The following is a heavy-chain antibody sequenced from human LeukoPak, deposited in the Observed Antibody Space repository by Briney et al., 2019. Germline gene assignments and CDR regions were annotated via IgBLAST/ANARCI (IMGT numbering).Heavy chain of an antibody. V-gene: IGHV3-48*02. CDR2: ISSSSSVI. CDR1: GFIFSSYS. Sequence: PGGSLRLSCAASGFIFSSYSINWVRQAPGKGLEWVSYISSSSSVIYYADSERGRFTTSRDNAKNLLYLQMNSLRDEDTAVYYCASFRREYWGQGTLVTVFS. CDR3: ASFRREY. J-gene: IGHJ4*02.